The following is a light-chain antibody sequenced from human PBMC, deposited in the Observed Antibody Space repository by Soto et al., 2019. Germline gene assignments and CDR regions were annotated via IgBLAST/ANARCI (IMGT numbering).Light chain of an antibody. V-gene: IGKV3-20*01. CDR1: QSVSSY. Sequence: SEAPRAGSECRSQRSTLYCRDSQSVSSYLAWYQQKPGPAPRLLIYGTSSRATGIPDRFSGSGSGTDFTLTISCLVPEDFAVFYCPPYGSSISFAQGTRLE. J-gene: IGKJ5*01. CDR2: GTS. CDR3: PPYGSSIS.